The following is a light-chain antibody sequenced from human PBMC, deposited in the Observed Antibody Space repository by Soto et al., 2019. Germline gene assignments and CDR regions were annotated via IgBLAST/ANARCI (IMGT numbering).Light chain of an antibody. CDR2: VAS. CDR1: QSIRNY. V-gene: IGKV1-39*01. CDR3: QQYNNWPWT. J-gene: IGKJ1*01. Sequence: DIQITQSPSSLSSSVLERFTITCRASQSIRNYLNWYQQKPGKAPKLLIYVASSLQSGVPSRFSGSGSGTEFTLTISSLQSEDFAVYYCQQYNNWPWTFGQGTKVDIK.